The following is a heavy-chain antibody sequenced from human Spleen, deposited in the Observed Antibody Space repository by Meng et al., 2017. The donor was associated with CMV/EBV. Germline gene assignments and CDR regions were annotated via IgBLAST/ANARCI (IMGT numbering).Heavy chain of an antibody. V-gene: IGHV4-34*01. Sequence: SETLSLTCAVYGGSFSGYYWSWIRQPPGKGLEWIGEISHGGSTNYNPSLKSRVTISVDTSKNQFSLKLSSVTAADTAVYYCARVGYCSSTRCLYGMDVWGQGTTVTVSS. CDR1: GGSFSGYY. J-gene: IGHJ6*02. CDR2: ISHGGST. D-gene: IGHD2-2*01. CDR3: ARVGYCSSTRCLYGMDV.